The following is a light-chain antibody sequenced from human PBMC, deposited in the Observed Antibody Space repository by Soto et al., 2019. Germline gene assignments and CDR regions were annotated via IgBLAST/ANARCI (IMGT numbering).Light chain of an antibody. CDR1: QSVSSD. V-gene: IGKV3-15*01. CDR2: GAS. Sequence: EIVMTQSPATLSVSPGERATLSCRASQSVSSDLAWYHQKPGQAHRLLIYGASTRATGIPARFSGSGSGTEFTLTIKSLQSEDFAVYYCQQYNNWPRTFGQGTKVDIK. CDR3: QQYNNWPRT. J-gene: IGKJ1*01.